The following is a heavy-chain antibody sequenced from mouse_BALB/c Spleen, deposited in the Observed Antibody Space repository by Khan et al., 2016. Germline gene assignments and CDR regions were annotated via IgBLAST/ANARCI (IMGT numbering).Heavy chain of an antibody. CDR2: INTETGEP. V-gene: IGHV9-2-1*01. Sequence: QIQLVQSGPELKKPGETVKISCKASGYTFTDYSMHWVKQAPGKGLKWMGWINTETGEPTYADDFKGRFAFSLETSASTAYLQINNLKNEDTATXFCARVYSAYYFDFRGQGTTLTVSA. D-gene: IGHD1-1*01. J-gene: IGHJ2*01. CDR3: ARVYSAYYFDF. CDR1: GYTFTDYS.